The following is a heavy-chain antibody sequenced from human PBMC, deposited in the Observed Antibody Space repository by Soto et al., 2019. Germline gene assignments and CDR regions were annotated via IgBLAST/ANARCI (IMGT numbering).Heavy chain of an antibody. J-gene: IGHJ4*02. V-gene: IGHV4-34*02. CDR3: SRGVDAYKGGKY. Sequence: QVQLQQWGAGLLKPEETLSLTCSVYGGSFSGFYWYWIRQSPGEGLEWIGEIHASGRINYNQSLKRRIIIALIASKDQFSLEVTSKTATATPIYYCSRGVDAYKGGKYRGPGTQVTVSS. D-gene: IGHD1-1*01. CDR1: GGSFSGFY. CDR2: IHASGRI.